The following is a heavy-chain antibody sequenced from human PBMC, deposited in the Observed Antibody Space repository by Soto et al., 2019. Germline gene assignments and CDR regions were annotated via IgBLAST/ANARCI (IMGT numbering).Heavy chain of an antibody. V-gene: IGHV3-48*01. CDR3: ARDQRYGARYSYYGVDV. D-gene: IGHD2-21*02. CDR1: GFSFSSHS. CDR2: ISSTSFSI. J-gene: IGHJ6*04. Sequence: EVQLVESGGGLIQPGGSLRLSCAASGFSFSSHSMNWVRQAPGKGLEWVSYISSTSFSIYYADSVKGRFTISRDNAKNSLELQMNSLRAEDTAVYYCARDQRYGARYSYYGVDVWGKGTRVTVSS.